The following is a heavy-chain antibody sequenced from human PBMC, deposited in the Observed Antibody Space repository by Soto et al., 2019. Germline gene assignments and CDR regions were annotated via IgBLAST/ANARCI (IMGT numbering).Heavy chain of an antibody. Sequence: SETLSLTCAVSGDSVSSVGSYWVWIRHPPGKGLEWIGYFYYSGSTNYIPSLKSRVTISVDTSKNQFSLKLSSVTAADTAVYFCARNIQRNYRGVFYYWGQGTLVTVSS. D-gene: IGHD1-7*01. V-gene: IGHV4-61*08. CDR3: ARNIQRNYRGVFYY. CDR2: FYYSGST. CDR1: GDSVSSVGSY. J-gene: IGHJ4*02.